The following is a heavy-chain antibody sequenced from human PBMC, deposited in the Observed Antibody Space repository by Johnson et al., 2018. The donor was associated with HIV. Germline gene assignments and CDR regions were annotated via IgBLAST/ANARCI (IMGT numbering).Heavy chain of an antibody. Sequence: VQLVESGGGVVQPGRSLRLSCAASGFTFSSYGMHWVRQAPGKGLEWVAVIWYDGSNKYYADSVKGRFTISRDNSKNTLYLQMNSLRAEDTAVYYCAKAPSPRGAFDIWGQGTMVTVSS. CDR2: IWYDGSNK. J-gene: IGHJ3*02. CDR1: GFTFSSYG. CDR3: AKAPSPRGAFDI. V-gene: IGHV3-33*06.